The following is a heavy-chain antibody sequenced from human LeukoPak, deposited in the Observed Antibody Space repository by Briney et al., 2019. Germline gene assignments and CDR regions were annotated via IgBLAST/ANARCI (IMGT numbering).Heavy chain of an antibody. CDR3: ARYYYGSGTDPGVDY. J-gene: IGHJ4*02. V-gene: IGHV1-2*02. Sequence: ASVKVSCKASGYTFTGYYMHWVRQAPGQGLEWMGWINPNSGGTNYAQKFQGRVTMTRDTSISTAYVELSRLRSDDTAVYYCARYYYGSGTDPGVDYWGQGTLVTVSS. D-gene: IGHD3-10*01. CDR1: GYTFTGYY. CDR2: INPNSGGT.